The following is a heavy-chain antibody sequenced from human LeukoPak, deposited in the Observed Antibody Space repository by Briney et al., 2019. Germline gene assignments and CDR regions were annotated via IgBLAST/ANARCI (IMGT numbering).Heavy chain of an antibody. D-gene: IGHD5-18*01. J-gene: IGHJ4*02. CDR3: AKDFAAMVTMN. CDR1: GFIFSTYA. Sequence: GGSLRLSCATSGFIFSTYALSWVRQAPGKGLEGASSISGSGGSTYHADSVKGRFTISRDSSKNTLYMKMNSLRAEDTAVYYCAKDFAAMVTMNWGQGTLVTVSS. CDR2: ISGSGGST. V-gene: IGHV3-23*01.